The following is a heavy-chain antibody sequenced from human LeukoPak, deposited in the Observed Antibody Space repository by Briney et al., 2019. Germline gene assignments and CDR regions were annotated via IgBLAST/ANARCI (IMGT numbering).Heavy chain of an antibody. D-gene: IGHD1-26*01. J-gene: IGHJ3*02. CDR1: GYSFTSYY. V-gene: IGHV1-46*01. Sequence: ASVKVSCKASGYSFTSYYMHWVRQAPGQGLEWMGIINPSGGSTSYAQKFQGRVTMTRDMSTSTVYMELSSLRSDDTAVYYCARVRTAWELSNAFDIWGQGTMVTVSS. CDR2: INPSGGST. CDR3: ARVRTAWELSNAFDI.